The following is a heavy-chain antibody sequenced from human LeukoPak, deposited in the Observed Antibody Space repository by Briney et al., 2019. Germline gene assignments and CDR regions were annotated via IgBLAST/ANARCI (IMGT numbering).Heavy chain of an antibody. CDR2: IYYSRST. V-gene: IGHV4-39*01. CDR1: GGSISSSSYY. CDR3: ARLFASTAMPKN. J-gene: IGHJ4*02. Sequence: PSETLSLTCTVSGGSISSSSYYRGWIRQPPGKGLEWIGSIYYSRSTYYNPSLKSRVTISVDTSKNQFSLKLSSVTAADTAVYYCARLFASTAMPKNWGQGTLVTVSP. D-gene: IGHD5-18*01.